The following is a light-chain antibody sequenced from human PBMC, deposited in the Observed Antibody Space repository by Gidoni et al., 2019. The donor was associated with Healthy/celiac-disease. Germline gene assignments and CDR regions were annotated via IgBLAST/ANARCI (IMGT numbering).Light chain of an antibody. V-gene: IGLV2-14*01. CDR1: SSDVGGYNY. CDR2: DVS. Sequence: QSALTQPASVSGYTGQSITISCTGTSSDVGGYNYVSWYQQHPGKAPKLMIYDVSTRPSGVSNRFSGSKSGNTASLTISGLQAEDEADYYCSSYTSSSWVFGGGTKLTVL. J-gene: IGLJ3*02. CDR3: SSYTSSSWV.